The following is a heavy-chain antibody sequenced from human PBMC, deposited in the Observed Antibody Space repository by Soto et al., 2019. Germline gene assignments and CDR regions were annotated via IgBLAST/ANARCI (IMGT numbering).Heavy chain of an antibody. CDR3: AFPATADFDY. V-gene: IGHV4-4*02. Sequence: QVQLQESGPGQVKPSGTLSLTCAVSGGSISSTNWWTWVRQSPGRGLEWIGEIYHSGTTNYSPSLKSRVNIAVDMSTNHLSLTLISVTAADTAVYYCAFPATADFDYWGKGILVTVSS. CDR2: IYHSGTT. D-gene: IGHD6-13*01. J-gene: IGHJ4*02. CDR1: GGSISSTNW.